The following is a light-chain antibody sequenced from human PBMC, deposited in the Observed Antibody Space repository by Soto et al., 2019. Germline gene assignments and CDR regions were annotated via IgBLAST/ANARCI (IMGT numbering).Light chain of an antibody. Sequence: ELVLTQSPGALSLSPGEIAALSCRAGQPVSSNFLAWYQQKPGQAPRLLIYGVSSRASGIPDRFFGSGSGTDFTLTISRLEPEDFAVFYCQQYGTSEIIFGQGTRLEIK. J-gene: IGKJ5*01. CDR3: QQYGTSEII. CDR2: GVS. CDR1: QPVSSNF. V-gene: IGKV3-20*01.